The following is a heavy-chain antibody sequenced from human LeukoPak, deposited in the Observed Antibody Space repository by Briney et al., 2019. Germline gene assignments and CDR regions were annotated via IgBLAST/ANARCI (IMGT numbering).Heavy chain of an antibody. Sequence: ASVKVSCKASGGTFSSYAISWVRQAPGQGLEWMGGIIPIFGTANYAQKFQGRVTITADESTSTAYMELSSLRSEDTAVYYCARVERLRYRTNGVCYYYYYGMDVWGQGTTVTVSS. J-gene: IGHJ6*02. CDR3: ARVERLRYRTNGVCYYYYYGMDV. CDR2: IIPIFGTA. D-gene: IGHD2-8*01. V-gene: IGHV1-69*13. CDR1: GGTFSSYA.